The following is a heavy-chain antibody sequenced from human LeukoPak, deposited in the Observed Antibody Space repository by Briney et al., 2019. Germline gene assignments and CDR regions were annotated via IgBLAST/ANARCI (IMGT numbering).Heavy chain of an antibody. V-gene: IGHV3-30-3*01. CDR2: ISYDGSNK. Sequence: PGGSLRLSCAASGFTVSSNYMSWVRQAPGKGLEWVAVISYDGSNKYYADSVKGRFTISRDNSKNTLYLQMNSLRAEDTAVYYCALVGYCSNGVCYAYGMDVWGQGTTVTVSS. D-gene: IGHD2-8*01. CDR1: GFTVSSNY. J-gene: IGHJ6*02. CDR3: ALVGYCSNGVCYAYGMDV.